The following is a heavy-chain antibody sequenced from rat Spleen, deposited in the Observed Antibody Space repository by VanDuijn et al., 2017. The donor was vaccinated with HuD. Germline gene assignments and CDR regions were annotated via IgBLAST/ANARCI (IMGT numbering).Heavy chain of an antibody. CDR1: GFTFSDYY. Sequence: EVQLVESGGGLVQPGRSLTLSCAASGFTFSDYYMAWVRQAPTRGLEWVASISSDGTTTYYRDSVKGRFTISRDNAKNTLYLQLSSLKSEDTATYYCARQAMGITTHVMDAWGQGASVTVSS. CDR3: ARQAMGITTHVMDA. V-gene: IGHV5-7*01. J-gene: IGHJ4*01. D-gene: IGHD1-9*01. CDR2: ISSDGTTT.